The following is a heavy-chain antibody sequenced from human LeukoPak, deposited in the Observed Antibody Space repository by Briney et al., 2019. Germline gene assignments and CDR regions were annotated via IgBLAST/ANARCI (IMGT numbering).Heavy chain of an antibody. CDR2: IRYDGRNK. D-gene: IGHD5-24*01. J-gene: IGHJ4*01. CDR1: GFPFSSYG. Sequence: GLLRPSCAASGFPFSSYGMHWVRRAPGKGLGGVAFIRYDGRNKYYADSVKGRFTISRNNSKNTLYLQMNSLRAEDMAVYYCAKDSVDGIRWLQLRGVDWGQRTPVT. CDR3: AKDSVDGIRWLQLRGVD. V-gene: IGHV3-30*02.